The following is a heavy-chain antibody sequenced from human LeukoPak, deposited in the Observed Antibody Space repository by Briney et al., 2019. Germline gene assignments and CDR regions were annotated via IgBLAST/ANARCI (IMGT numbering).Heavy chain of an antibody. Sequence: PSETLSLTCTVSVGSINSGGYFWTWVRQHPGEGLEWIGYIWNSGNSYYNPSLSSRVIISADSSKSTFSLKLSSVTAADTAVYYCARYHCGSTYCPGVDFYGQGTLVTVSS. CDR1: VGSINSGGYF. CDR2: IWNSGNS. V-gene: IGHV4-31*03. CDR3: ARYHCGSTYCPGVDF. J-gene: IGHJ4*02. D-gene: IGHD2-2*01.